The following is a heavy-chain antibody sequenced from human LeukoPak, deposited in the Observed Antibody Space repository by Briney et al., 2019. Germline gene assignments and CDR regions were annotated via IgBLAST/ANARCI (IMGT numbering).Heavy chain of an antibody. J-gene: IGHJ3*02. V-gene: IGHV3-23*01. CDR1: GFTFSSYA. Sequence: GGSLRLSCAASGFTFSSYAMNWVRQAPGKGLEWVPTISGSGSTTYYADSVKGRFTISRDNSKNTLYMQMNSLRADDTAVYYCARDRDDYGDPGAFDMWGQGTMVTVSS. CDR2: ISGSGSTT. CDR3: ARDRDDYGDPGAFDM. D-gene: IGHD4-17*01.